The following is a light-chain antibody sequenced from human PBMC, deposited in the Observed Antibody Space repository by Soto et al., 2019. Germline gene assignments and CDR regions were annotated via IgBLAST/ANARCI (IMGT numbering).Light chain of an antibody. Sequence: EIVLTQSPATLSLSPGERATLSCSASQSVSSYLAWYQQKPGQAPRLLIYDASNRATGIPARFSGSGSGTGFTLTIISLEPEDFAVYYCQQRSNWPLTFGGGTKVEIK. J-gene: IGKJ4*01. CDR1: QSVSSY. CDR3: QQRSNWPLT. V-gene: IGKV3-11*01. CDR2: DAS.